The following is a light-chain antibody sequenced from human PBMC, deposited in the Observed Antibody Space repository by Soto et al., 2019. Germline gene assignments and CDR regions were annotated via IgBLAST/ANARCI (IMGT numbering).Light chain of an antibody. J-gene: IGLJ1*01. CDR1: TSNIGNNF. V-gene: IGLV1-51*01. CDR2: EDN. CDR3: GTWDSSLSANV. Sequence: QSVLTQPPSVSAAPGQRVTLSCSGSTSNIGNNFVSWYQQLPGTAPKLLMYEDNKRPSGIPDRISGSKSGTSATLGITGLQTGDEADYYCGTWDSSLSANVFGTGTKVTVL.